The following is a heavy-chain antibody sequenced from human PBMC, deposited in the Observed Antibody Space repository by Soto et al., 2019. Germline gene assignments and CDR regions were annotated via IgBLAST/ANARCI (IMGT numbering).Heavy chain of an antibody. CDR2: SRDKANSYTT. D-gene: IGHD3-3*01. Sequence: EVQLVESGGGLVQPGGSLRLSCAASGFTFSDQYMDWVRQAPGKGLEWVGRSRDKANSYTTEYAAPVKGRFTISRDDSKNSVYLPMNSLKTEDTAVYYCAGDASKYGVWGQGTLVTVSS. J-gene: IGHJ4*02. V-gene: IGHV3-72*01. CDR1: GFTFSDQY. CDR3: AGDASKYGV.